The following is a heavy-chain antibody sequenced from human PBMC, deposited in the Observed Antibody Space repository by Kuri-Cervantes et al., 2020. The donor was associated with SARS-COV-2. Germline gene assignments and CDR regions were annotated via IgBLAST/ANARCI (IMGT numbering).Heavy chain of an antibody. CDR2: INPNSGGT. Sequence: ASVKVSCKASGYTFTGYYMHWVRQAPGQGLEWMGWINPNSGGTNYAQKFQGWVTMTRDTSISTAYMELSSLRSEDTAVYYCATGMRYDSDGWYYYGMDVWGQGTTVTVSS. CDR3: ATGMRYDSDGWYYYGMDV. CDR1: GYTFTGYY. V-gene: IGHV1-2*04. J-gene: IGHJ6*02. D-gene: IGHD3-3*01.